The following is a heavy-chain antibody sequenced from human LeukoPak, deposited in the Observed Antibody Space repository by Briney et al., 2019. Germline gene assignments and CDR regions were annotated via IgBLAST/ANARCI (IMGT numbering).Heavy chain of an antibody. CDR3: ARLRGATTLYYYYYMDV. Sequence: GGSLRLSCAASGFTFSSCWMSWVRQAPGKGLERVANIKQDGSEKYYVDSVKGRFTISRDNAKNSLYLQMTSLRAEDTAVYYCARLRGATTLYYYYYMDVWGKGTTVTVSS. J-gene: IGHJ6*03. CDR2: IKQDGSEK. V-gene: IGHV3-7*01. CDR1: GFTFSSCW. D-gene: IGHD1-26*01.